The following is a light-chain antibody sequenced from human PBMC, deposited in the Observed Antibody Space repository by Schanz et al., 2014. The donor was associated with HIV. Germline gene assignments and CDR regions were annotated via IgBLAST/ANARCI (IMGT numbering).Light chain of an antibody. Sequence: SVLTQPPSASGTPGQRVTISCSGSNSNIGGNYVYWYQQLPGTAPKLLIYRNNQRPSGVPDRFSGSKSGTSASLAISGLQSEDEADYYCAAWDDSLNGWVFGGGTKLTVL. J-gene: IGLJ3*02. V-gene: IGLV1-47*01. CDR3: AAWDDSLNGWV. CDR2: RNN. CDR1: NSNIGGNY.